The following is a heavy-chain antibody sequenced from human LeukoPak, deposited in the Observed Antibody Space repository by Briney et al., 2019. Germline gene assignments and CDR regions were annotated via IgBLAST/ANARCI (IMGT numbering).Heavy chain of an antibody. J-gene: IGHJ4*02. V-gene: IGHV3-21*01. D-gene: IGHD5-18*01. CDR3: ARDTHSYGYSDY. Sequence: GGSLRLSCAASGFTFSSYSMNWVRQAPGKGLEWVSSISSSSSSYIYYADSVKGRFTISRDNAENSLYLQMNSLRAEDTAVYYCARDTHSYGYSDYWGQGTLVTVSS. CDR1: GFTFSSYS. CDR2: ISSSSSSYI.